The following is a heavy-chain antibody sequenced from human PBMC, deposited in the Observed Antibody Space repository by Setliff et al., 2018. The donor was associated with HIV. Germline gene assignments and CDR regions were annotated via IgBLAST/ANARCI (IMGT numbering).Heavy chain of an antibody. CDR1: GGSISSYY. CDR2: IYSTGNT. CDR3: ARWGEPALKAFDV. Sequence: SETLSLTCTVSGGSISSYYWSWIRQPPGKGLEWIGHIYSTGNTNYNSSLKSRVTMSIETSKNQFSLKLTSVTAADTAVYYCARWGEPALKAFDVWGRGTMVTVSS. V-gene: IGHV4-4*09. D-gene: IGHD3-16*01. J-gene: IGHJ3*01.